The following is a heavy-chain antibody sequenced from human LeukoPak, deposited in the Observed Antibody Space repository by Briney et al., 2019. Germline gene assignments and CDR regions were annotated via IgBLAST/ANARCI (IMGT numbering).Heavy chain of an antibody. CDR1: GFTFSSYA. D-gene: IGHD1-26*01. CDR2: IYDSGST. V-gene: IGHV4-39*01. J-gene: IGHJ5*02. CDR3: ARHYRP. Sequence: KPGGSLRLSCAASGFTFSSYAMSWVRQPPGKGLEWIGSIYDSGSTYYNPSLKSRVTISVDTSKNQFSLKLNSVTAADTAVYYCARHYRPWGQGTLVTVSS.